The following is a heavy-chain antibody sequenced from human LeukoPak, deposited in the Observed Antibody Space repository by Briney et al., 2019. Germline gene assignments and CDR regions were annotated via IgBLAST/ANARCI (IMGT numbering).Heavy chain of an antibody. CDR1: GYTFTSYG. J-gene: IGHJ5*02. V-gene: IGHV1-18*01. CDR2: ISAYNGNT. D-gene: IGHD4-17*01. Sequence: GASVKVSRKASGYTFTSYGISWVRQAPGQGLEWMGWISAYNGNTNYAQKLQGRVTMTTDTSTSTAYMELRSLRSDDTAVYYCARDDYGDNTVLFDPWGQGTLVTVSS. CDR3: ARDDYGDNTVLFDP.